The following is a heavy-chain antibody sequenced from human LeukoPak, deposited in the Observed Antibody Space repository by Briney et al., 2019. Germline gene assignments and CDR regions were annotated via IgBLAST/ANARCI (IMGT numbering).Heavy chain of an antibody. CDR1: GGSISSYY. CDR3: ARDTHYYDNRGLDY. Sequence: SETLSLTCTVSGGSISSYYWSWIRQPPGKGLEWIGYIYYSGSTNYNPSLKSRVTISVDASKNQFSLKLNSVTAADTAVYYCARDTHYYDNRGLDYWGQGTLVTVSS. J-gene: IGHJ4*02. V-gene: IGHV4-59*01. CDR2: IYYSGST. D-gene: IGHD3-22*01.